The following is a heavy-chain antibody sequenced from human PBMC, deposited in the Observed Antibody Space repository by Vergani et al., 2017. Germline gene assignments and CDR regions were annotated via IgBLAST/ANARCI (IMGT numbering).Heavy chain of an antibody. CDR2: INPSGGST. D-gene: IGHD4-17*01. CDR1: GYTFTSYA. CDR3: ARGGFYGDDNYYYYYGMDV. Sequence: QVQLVQSGAEVKKPGASVKVSCKASGYTFTSYAMHWVRQAPGQRLEWMGIINPSGGSTSYAQKFQGRVTMTRDTSTSTVYMELSSLRSEDTAVYYCARGGFYGDDNYYYYYGMDVWGQGTTVTVSS. J-gene: IGHJ6*02. V-gene: IGHV1-46*01.